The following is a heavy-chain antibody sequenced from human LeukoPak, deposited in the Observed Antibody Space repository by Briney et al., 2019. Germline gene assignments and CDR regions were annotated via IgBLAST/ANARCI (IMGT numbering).Heavy chain of an antibody. D-gene: IGHD3-16*01. V-gene: IGHV3-33*01. CDR3: ARELLGEGPDAFDV. Sequence: GGSLRLTCKTSGFIFSNYAMHWVRQAPGKGLDWVAMIWHDGATKFYADSVKGRFTISRDNSKDTLYLQMDSLRAEDTAVFYCARELLGEGPDAFDVWGQGTIVTVSS. CDR2: IWHDGATK. CDR1: GFIFSNYA. J-gene: IGHJ3*01.